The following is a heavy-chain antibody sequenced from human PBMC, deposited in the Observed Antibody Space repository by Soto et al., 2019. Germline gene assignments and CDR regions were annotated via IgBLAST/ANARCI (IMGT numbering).Heavy chain of an antibody. CDR3: ARDSTILTRAMDV. J-gene: IGHJ6*02. V-gene: IGHV4-4*07. Sequence: PSETLSLTCTVSGDSISNYYWSWIRQPAGKGLEWIGRISSSGGTNYNPSLKSRVTTSIDTSEKQLSLNLRSVTAADTAVYYCARDSTILTRAMDVWGPGTTVTV. D-gene: IGHD3-3*01. CDR1: GDSISNYY. CDR2: ISSSGGT.